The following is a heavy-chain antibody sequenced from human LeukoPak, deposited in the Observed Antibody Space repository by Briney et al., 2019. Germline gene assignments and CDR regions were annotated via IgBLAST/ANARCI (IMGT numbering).Heavy chain of an antibody. J-gene: IGHJ4*02. Sequence: PGRSLRLSCAASGFTFSSYGIHWVRQAPGKGLEWVAFVRNDATIKQYADSVKGRFTISRDNSKNTVFLQMNSLRAEDTAVYYCAKDLAALISGSHYFYFDYWGQGTLVTVSS. D-gene: IGHD3-10*01. CDR1: GFTFSSYG. V-gene: IGHV3-30*02. CDR2: VRNDATIK. CDR3: AKDLAALISGSHYFYFDY.